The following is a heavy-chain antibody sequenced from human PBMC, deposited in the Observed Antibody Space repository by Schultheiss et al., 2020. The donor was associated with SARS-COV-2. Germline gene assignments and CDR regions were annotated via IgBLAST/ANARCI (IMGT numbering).Heavy chain of an antibody. CDR3: ARDCLIVVVVAATLRFPGWFDP. J-gene: IGHJ5*02. Sequence: GGSLRLSCAASGFTFSSYSMNWVRQAPGKGLEWVSAISGSGGSTYYANSVKGRFTISRDNSKNTLYLQMNSLRAEDTAVYYCARDCLIVVVVAATLRFPGWFDPWGQGTLVTVSS. V-gene: IGHV3-23*01. CDR1: GFTFSSYS. D-gene: IGHD2-15*01. CDR2: ISGSGGST.